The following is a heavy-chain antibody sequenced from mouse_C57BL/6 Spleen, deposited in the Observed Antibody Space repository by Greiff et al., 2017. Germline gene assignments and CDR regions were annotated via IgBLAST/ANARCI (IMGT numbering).Heavy chain of an antibody. CDR1: GYTFTSYW. CDR3: ASAYYSNYWYCDV. V-gene: IGHV1-69*01. J-gene: IGHJ1*03. D-gene: IGHD2-5*01. Sequence: QVQLQQPGAELVMPGASVKLSCKASGYTFTSYWMHWVKQRPGQGLEWIGEIDPSDSYTNYNQKFKGKSTLTVDKSSSTAYMQLSSLTSEDSAVYYCASAYYSNYWYCDVWGTGTTVTVSS. CDR2: IDPSDSYT.